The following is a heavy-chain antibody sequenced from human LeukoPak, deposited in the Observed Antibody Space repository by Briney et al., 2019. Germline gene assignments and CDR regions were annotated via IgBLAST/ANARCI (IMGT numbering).Heavy chain of an antibody. CDR1: GDSVSNKDAA. V-gene: IGHV6-1*01. CDR2: TYYRSKWSN. D-gene: IGHD2-15*01. Sequence: SQTLSLTCAISGDSVSNKDAAWNWTRQSPSRGLEWLGRTYYRSKWSNDYAVSVRSRITISPDTSKNQFSLQLRSVTPDDTAVYYCARQSLGYVDYWGQGSRVTVSS. CDR3: ARQSLGYVDY. J-gene: IGHJ4*02.